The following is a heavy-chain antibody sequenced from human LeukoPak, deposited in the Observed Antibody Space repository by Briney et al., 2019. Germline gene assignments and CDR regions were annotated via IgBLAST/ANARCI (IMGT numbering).Heavy chain of an antibody. CDR2: ISSSSSYI. CDR3: ARDGPSPNDSSGYNNVY. V-gene: IGHV3-21*01. D-gene: IGHD3-22*01. J-gene: IGHJ4*02. CDR1: GFTFSNYS. Sequence: GGSLRLSCAASGFTFSNYSMNWVRQAPGKGLEWVSSISSSSSYIYYADSVKGRFTISRDNAKNSLYLQMNSLRAEDTAVYYCARDGPSPNDSSGYNNVYWGQGTLVTVSS.